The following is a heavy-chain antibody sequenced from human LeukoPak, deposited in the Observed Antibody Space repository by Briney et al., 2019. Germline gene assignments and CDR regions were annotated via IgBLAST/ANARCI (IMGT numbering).Heavy chain of an antibody. D-gene: IGHD3-22*01. CDR1: GFTFSNYA. CDR3: AKPNYYDSSGFDIGVYY. Sequence: GGSLRLSCAASGFTFSNYAMTWVRQAPGKGLEWVSTISGTGGFTTSTYYADSVKGRFSISRDNSKNTLYLHLNSLRAEDTAVYYCAKPNYYDSSGFDIGVYYWGQGTLVTVSP. V-gene: IGHV3-23*01. J-gene: IGHJ4*02. CDR2: ISGTGGFTTST.